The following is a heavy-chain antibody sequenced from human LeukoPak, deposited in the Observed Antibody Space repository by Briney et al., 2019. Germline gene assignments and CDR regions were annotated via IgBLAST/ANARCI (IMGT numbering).Heavy chain of an antibody. Sequence: GGSLRLSCAASGFTFSSYGMHWVRQAPGKGLEWVAVISYDGSNKYFADSVKGRFTISRDNSQDTLSLQMNSLRAEDTAVYYCARDWAGMTAPGPFDYWGQGTLVTVSS. D-gene: IGHD6-13*01. CDR3: ARDWAGMTAPGPFDY. CDR2: ISYDGSNK. V-gene: IGHV3-30*03. J-gene: IGHJ4*02. CDR1: GFTFSSYG.